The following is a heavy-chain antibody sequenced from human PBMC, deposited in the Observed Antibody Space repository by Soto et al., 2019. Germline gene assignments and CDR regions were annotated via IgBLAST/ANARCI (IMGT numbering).Heavy chain of an antibody. CDR3: ARAQGYSYGLGDAFDV. Sequence: PGGSLRLSCVVSVFTFSSFEMNLVRQTPGKGLEWLSYIGRSGENIYYADSVKGRFTISRDNAKSSLYLQMNSLRAEETAVYYCARAQGYSYGLGDAFDVSGQGTMVTVSS. D-gene: IGHD5-18*01. V-gene: IGHV3-48*03. CDR1: VFTFSSFE. J-gene: IGHJ3*01. CDR2: IGRSGENI.